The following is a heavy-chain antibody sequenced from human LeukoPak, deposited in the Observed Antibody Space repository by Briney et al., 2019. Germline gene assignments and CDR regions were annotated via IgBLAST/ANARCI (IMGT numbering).Heavy chain of an antibody. CDR1: GFTFSAYA. Sequence: AGGSLRLSCAASGFTFSAYAMHWVRQAPGKGLEWVAVMSDDGTNKYYTDSVKGRFTISRDNSKNTLLLQMNGLRVEDTAVYYCARGRNLLAISGYFDYWGQGTLVTVSS. CDR2: MSDDGTNK. D-gene: IGHD3-9*01. CDR3: ARGRNLLAISGYFDY. J-gene: IGHJ4*02. V-gene: IGHV3-30-3*01.